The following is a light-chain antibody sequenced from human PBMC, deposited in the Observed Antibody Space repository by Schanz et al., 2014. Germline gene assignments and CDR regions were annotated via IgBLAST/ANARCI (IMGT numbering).Light chain of an antibody. CDR2: EVS. CDR3: QSYDSSLSGAYV. Sequence: QSALTQPASVSGSPGQSITISCTGTSSDVGSYNLVSWYQQHPGKAPKLMIYEVSQWPSGVSNRFSGSKSGNTASLTISGLQAEDEADYYCQSYDSSLSGAYVFGSGTKLTVL. CDR1: SSDVGSYNL. J-gene: IGLJ1*01. V-gene: IGLV2-14*02.